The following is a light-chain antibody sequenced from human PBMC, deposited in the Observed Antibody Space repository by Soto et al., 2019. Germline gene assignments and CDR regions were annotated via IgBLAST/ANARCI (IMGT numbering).Light chain of an antibody. CDR3: SSYTSSITLVV. V-gene: IGLV2-14*01. CDR1: SSDVGGYNY. Sequence: ALTQPASVSGSPGQSITISCTGTSSDVGGYNYVSWYQQHPGKAPKLMIYGVSNRPSGVSNRFSGSKSGNTASLTISGLQAEDEADYYCSSYTSSITLVVFGGGTKLTVL. J-gene: IGLJ2*01. CDR2: GVS.